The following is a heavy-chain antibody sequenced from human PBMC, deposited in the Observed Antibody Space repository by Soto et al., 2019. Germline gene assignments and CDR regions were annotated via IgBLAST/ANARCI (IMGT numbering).Heavy chain of an antibody. CDR1: GYNFTSYY. V-gene: IGHV1-46*01. Sequence: ASEEVSCKASGYNFTSYYMHWVRQAPGQGHEWMGTINPSGGSTSYAQKFQGRVTMTRHTTTSTVYMEPSSLRPEITAVQYCAGLTRCYYYCIGGWDQGTTFSVCS. CDR3: AGLTRCYYYCIGG. CDR2: INPSGGST. J-gene: IGHJ6*02. D-gene: IGHD6-25*01.